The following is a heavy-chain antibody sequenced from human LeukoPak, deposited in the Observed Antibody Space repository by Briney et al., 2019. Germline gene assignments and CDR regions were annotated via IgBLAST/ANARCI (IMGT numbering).Heavy chain of an antibody. Sequence: PGGSLRLSCAASGFTFRSYSMNWVRQAPGKGLEWVSYISSSSSTIYYADSVKGRFTISRDNAKNSLYLQMNSLRAEDTAVYYCARAHLAAVPAEIDYWGQGTLVTVSS. CDR1: GFTFRSYS. V-gene: IGHV3-48*01. CDR3: ARAHLAAVPAEIDY. CDR2: ISSSSSTI. J-gene: IGHJ4*02. D-gene: IGHD6-13*01.